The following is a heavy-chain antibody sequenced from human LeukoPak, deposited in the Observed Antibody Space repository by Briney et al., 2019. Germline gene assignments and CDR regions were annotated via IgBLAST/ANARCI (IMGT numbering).Heavy chain of an antibody. CDR2: ISGSGGST. CDR3: ATIQTYYEHLNPDY. Sequence: GGSLRLSCAASGFTFSSYAMSWVRQAPGKGLEWVSAISGSGGSTYYADSVKGRFTISRDNSKNTLYLQMNSLRAEDTAVYYCATIQTYYEHLNPDYWGQGTLVIVSS. D-gene: IGHD3-3*01. CDR1: GFTFSSYA. J-gene: IGHJ4*02. V-gene: IGHV3-23*01.